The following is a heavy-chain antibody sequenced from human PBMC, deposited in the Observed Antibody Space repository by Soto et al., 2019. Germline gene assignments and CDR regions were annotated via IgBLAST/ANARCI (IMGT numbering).Heavy chain of an antibody. J-gene: IGHJ4*02. D-gene: IGHD1-7*01. CDR2: INSVNDHT. CDR3: ARNILGGTTDY. Sequence: ASMKVSCKASGYSFSTHAMHWVRQAPGQGLEWVGWINSVNDHTIYSEKFQGRVTITSDTSATTAYMELSSLTSEDTAIYYCARNILGGTTDYWGQGTLVTVSS. CDR1: GYSFSTHA. V-gene: IGHV1-3*01.